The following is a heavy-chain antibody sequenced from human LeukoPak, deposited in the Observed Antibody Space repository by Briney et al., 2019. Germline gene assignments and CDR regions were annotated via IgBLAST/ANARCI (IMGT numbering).Heavy chain of an antibody. CDR2: IYYSGST. Sequence: SETLSLTCTVSGGSISSSSYYWGWIRQPPGKGLEWIGSIYYSGSTYYNPSLKSRVTISVDTSKNQFSLKLSSVTAADTAVYYCARLIVLRYFDWLLRPPFWFDPWGQGTLVTVSS. CDR3: ARLIVLRYFDWLLRPPFWFDP. V-gene: IGHV4-39*01. J-gene: IGHJ5*02. D-gene: IGHD3-9*01. CDR1: GGSISSSSYY.